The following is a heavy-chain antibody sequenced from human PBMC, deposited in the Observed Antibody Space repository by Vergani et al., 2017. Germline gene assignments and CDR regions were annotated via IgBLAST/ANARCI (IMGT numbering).Heavy chain of an antibody. Sequence: QVHLQESGPGLVKPSGTLSLTCEVSGDFGMRSYWWHWVRQSPEKGLEWIGEINTGGTINYNPSLKSRVSISLDTSRSQFSLNLDFVTAADTARYCCARVSMGCSMNSCYHYWGQGIPVTVAS. V-gene: IGHV4-4*01. J-gene: IGHJ4*02. CDR3: ARVSMGCSMNSCYHY. CDR2: INTGGTI. D-gene: IGHD3-22*01. CDR1: GDFGMRSYW.